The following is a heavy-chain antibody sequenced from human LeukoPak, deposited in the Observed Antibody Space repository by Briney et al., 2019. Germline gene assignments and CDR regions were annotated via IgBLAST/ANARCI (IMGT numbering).Heavy chain of an antibody. J-gene: IGHJ4*02. CDR3: AGRGVISYHIDY. D-gene: IGHD3-10*01. Sequence: KPSETLSLTCTVSGGSISSGSYYWSWIRQPAGKGLEWIGRIYTSGSTNYNPSLKSRVTISVDTSKNQFSLKLSSVTAADTAVYYCAGRGVISYHIDYWGQGTLVTVSS. V-gene: IGHV4-61*02. CDR1: GGSISSGSYY. CDR2: IYTSGST.